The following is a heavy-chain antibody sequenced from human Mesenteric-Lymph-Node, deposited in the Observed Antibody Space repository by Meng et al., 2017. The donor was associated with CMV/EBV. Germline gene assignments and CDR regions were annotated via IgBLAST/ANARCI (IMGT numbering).Heavy chain of an antibody. D-gene: IGHD3-22*01. CDR2: ISYDGSNK. V-gene: IGHV3-30-3*01. J-gene: IGHJ3*02. CDR3: ARDRQVATVEPFTMIVVVTPGFDAFDI. Sequence: VRKAPGKGLEWGAVISYDGSNKYYADSVKGRFTISRDNSKNTLYLQMNSLRAEDTAVYYCARDRQVATVEPFTMIVVVTPGFDAFDIWGQGTMVTVSS.